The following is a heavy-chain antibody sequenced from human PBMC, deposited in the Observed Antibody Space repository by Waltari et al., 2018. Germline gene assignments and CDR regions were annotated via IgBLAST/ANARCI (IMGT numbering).Heavy chain of an antibody. V-gene: IGHV3-49*04. Sequence: VQLVESGGGLVQPGRSLRLSCTTSGFTFDDYAMSWARQAPGKGVEWVGFIRSKAYVGTPDYAASVKGRFTFSKDDSTNIAYLQMNSLKTEDTAVYYCTRDYCTTGNCYRSPFDYWGQGTLVTVSS. J-gene: IGHJ4*02. CDR2: IRSKAYVGTP. CDR1: GFTFDDYA. D-gene: IGHD2-15*01. CDR3: TRDYCTTGNCYRSPFDY.